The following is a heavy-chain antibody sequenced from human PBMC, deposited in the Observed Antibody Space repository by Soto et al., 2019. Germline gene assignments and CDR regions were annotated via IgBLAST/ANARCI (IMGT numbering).Heavy chain of an antibody. Sequence: EVQLVEPGGGLIQPGGSLRLSCAASGFTVSSTYMSWVRQAPGKGLEWVSVIYSGGNTYYGDSVKGRFSISRDNSKNTLYLQMNSLRAEDTAVYYCARIPRRDGYNLYGMDVWGQGTTVTVSS. D-gene: IGHD5-12*01. V-gene: IGHV3-53*01. CDR3: ARIPRRDGYNLYGMDV. CDR1: GFTVSSTY. CDR2: IYSGGNT. J-gene: IGHJ6*02.